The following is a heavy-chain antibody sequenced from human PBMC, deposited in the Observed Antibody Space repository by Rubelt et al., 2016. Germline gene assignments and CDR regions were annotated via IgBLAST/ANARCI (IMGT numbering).Heavy chain of an antibody. Sequence: SLRLSCAASGFTFSNAWMSWVRQAPGKGLEWVGRIKSKTDGGTTDYAAPVKGRFTISRDDSKNTLYLQMNSLKTEDTAVYYCTTDSYYYDSSGFPWFDPWGQGTLVTVSS. CDR1: GFTFSNAW. CDR3: TTDSYYYDSSGFPWFDP. V-gene: IGHV3-15*01. D-gene: IGHD3-22*01. J-gene: IGHJ5*02. CDR2: IKSKTDGGTT.